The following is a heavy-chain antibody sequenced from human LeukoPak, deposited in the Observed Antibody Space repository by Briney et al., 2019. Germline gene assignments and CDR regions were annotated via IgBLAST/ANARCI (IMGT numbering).Heavy chain of an antibody. CDR1: RGSITSSSYY. J-gene: IGHJ5*02. V-gene: IGHV4-39*07. CDR3: ARDLWNRNYGGYNWFDP. D-gene: IGHD1-7*01. CDR2: VYYNGNT. Sequence: SETLSLTCTVSRGSITSSSYYWGWIRQPPGKGLEWIGSVYYNGNTYYTPSLKSRVTMSVDTSKNQFSLNLTSVTAADTAIYYCARDLWNRNYGGYNWFDPWGQGTLVIVSS.